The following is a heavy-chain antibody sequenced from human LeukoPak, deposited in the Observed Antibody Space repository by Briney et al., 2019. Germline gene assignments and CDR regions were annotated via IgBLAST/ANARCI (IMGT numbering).Heavy chain of an antibody. D-gene: IGHD6-13*01. V-gene: IGHV3-23*01. Sequence: PGGSLRLSCAASGFTFNNDVMNWVRQAPGKGLEWVSAITDSSTSTYYADSVKGRFTISRHNSKNTLYLQMNSLRAEDTAVYYCAKGSSSSRPYYFDYWGQGTLVTVSS. CDR1: GFTFNNDV. J-gene: IGHJ4*02. CDR2: ITDSSTST. CDR3: AKGSSSSRPYYFDY.